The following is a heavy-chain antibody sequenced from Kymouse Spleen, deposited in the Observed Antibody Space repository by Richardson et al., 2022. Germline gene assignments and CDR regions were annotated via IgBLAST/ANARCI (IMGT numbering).Heavy chain of an antibody. J-gene: IGHJ3*02. CDR3: TVAVAVPDAFDI. CDR1: GFTFSNAW. D-gene: IGHD6-19*01. Sequence: EVQLVESGGGLVKPGGSLRLSCAASGFTFSNAWMSWVRQAPGKGLEWVGRIKSKTDGGTTDYAAPVKGRFTISRDDSKNTLYLQMNSLKTEDTAVYYCTVAVAVPDAFDIWGQGTMVTVSS. CDR2: IKSKTDGGTT. V-gene: IGHV3-15*01.